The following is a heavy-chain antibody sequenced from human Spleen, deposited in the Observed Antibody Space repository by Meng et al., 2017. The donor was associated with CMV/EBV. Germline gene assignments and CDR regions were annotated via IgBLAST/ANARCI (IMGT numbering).Heavy chain of an antibody. D-gene: IGHD2-15*01. V-gene: IGHV3-11*01. CDR3: ARGRCSGGSCYHFDY. CDR1: GFTFSDFH. CDR2: ISDSGSTI. Sequence: GGSLRLSCAASGFTFSDFHMSWIRQAQGKGLEWVSFISDSGSTIYYADSVKGRFTISRDNAKNSLYLQMNSLRAEDTAVYYCARGRCSGGSCYHFDYWGQGTLVTVSS. J-gene: IGHJ4*02.